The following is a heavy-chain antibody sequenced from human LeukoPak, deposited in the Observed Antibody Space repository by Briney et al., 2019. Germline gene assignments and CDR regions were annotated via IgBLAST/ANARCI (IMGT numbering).Heavy chain of an antibody. D-gene: IGHD6-13*01. Sequence: GGSLRLSCAGSGFTFSSYTMNWVRQAPGKGLEWVSSISSSSSYIYYAGSVKGRFTISRDNAKNSLYLQMNGLRAEDTSVCYCARGYSSTIWGQGTLVTVSS. V-gene: IGHV3-21*01. CDR2: ISSSSSYI. CDR1: GFTFSSYT. CDR3: ARGYSSTI. J-gene: IGHJ4*02.